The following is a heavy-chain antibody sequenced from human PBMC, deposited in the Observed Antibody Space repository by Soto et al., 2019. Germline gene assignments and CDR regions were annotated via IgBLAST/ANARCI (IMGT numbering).Heavy chain of an antibody. Sequence: GGSLRLSCAASGFTFSSYSMNWVRQAPGKGLEWVSSISSSSSYIYYADSVKGRFTISRDNAKNSLYLQMNSLRAEDTAVYYCARDVVGYSYATGHYWGQGTLVTVSS. J-gene: IGHJ4*02. CDR2: ISSSSSYI. CDR1: GFTFSSYS. CDR3: ARDVVGYSYATGHY. V-gene: IGHV3-21*04. D-gene: IGHD5-18*01.